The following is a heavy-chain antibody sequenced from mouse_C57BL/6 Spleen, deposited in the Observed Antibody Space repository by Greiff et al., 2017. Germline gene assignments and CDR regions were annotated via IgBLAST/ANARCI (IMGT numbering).Heavy chain of an antibody. Sequence: VQLQESGAELARPGASVKLSCKASGYTFTSYGISWVKQRTGQGLEWIGEIYPRSGNTYYNEKFKGKATLTADKSSSTAYMELRSLTSEDSAVYFCARSHYGSRGYFDYWGQGTTLTVSS. V-gene: IGHV1-81*01. CDR3: ARSHYGSRGYFDY. CDR2: IYPRSGNT. D-gene: IGHD1-1*01. J-gene: IGHJ2*01. CDR1: GYTFTSYG.